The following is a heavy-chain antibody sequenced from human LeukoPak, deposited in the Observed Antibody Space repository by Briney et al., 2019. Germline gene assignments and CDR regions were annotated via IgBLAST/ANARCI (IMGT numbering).Heavy chain of an antibody. CDR2: ISSSGSTI. D-gene: IGHD2-15*01. V-gene: IGHV3-11*01. Sequence: GGSLRLSCAASGFTFSDYYMSWIRHAPGKGLEWVSYISSSGSTIYYADSVKGRFTISRDNAKNSLYLQMNSLRAEDTAVYYCARDQAGYCSGGSCYQRGNDYYYYGMDVWGQGTTVTVSS. CDR1: GFTFSDYY. CDR3: ARDQAGYCSGGSCYQRGNDYYYYGMDV. J-gene: IGHJ6*02.